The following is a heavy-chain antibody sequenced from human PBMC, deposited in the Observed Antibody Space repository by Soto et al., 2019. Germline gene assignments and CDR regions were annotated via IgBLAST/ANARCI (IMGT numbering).Heavy chain of an antibody. J-gene: IGHJ3*02. V-gene: IGHV1-46*01. CDR2: INPSGGSP. CDR1: GYTFTRHY. CDR3: ARSRAPGASDAFDI. Sequence: ASVKVSCKASGYTFTRHYIYWVRQAPGEGLQWMGFINPSGGSPVYPQKFQGTVTMTSDTSTTTVYMELSSLRSEDTGVYYCARSRAPGASDAFDIWGQGTMVTVSS. D-gene: IGHD2-8*02.